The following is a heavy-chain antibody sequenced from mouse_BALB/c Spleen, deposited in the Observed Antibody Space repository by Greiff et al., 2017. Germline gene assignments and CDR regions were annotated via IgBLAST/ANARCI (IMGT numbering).Heavy chain of an antibody. J-gene: IGHJ2*01. Sequence: EVKLMESGPGLVKPSQSLSLTCTVTGYSITSDYAWNWIRQFPGNKLEWMGYISYSGSTSYNPSLKSRISITRDTSKNQFFLQLNSVTTEDTATYYCARWPTYYGNFDYWGQGTTLTVSS. CDR2: ISYSGST. D-gene: IGHD2-10*01. CDR3: ARWPTYYGNFDY. V-gene: IGHV3-2*02. CDR1: GYSITSDYA.